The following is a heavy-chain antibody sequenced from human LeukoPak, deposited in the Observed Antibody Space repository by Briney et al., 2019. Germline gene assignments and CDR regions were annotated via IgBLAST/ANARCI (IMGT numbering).Heavy chain of an antibody. CDR1: GFIFTKYW. CDR2: VNSDGSAT. D-gene: IGHD2/OR15-2a*01. Sequence: GGSLRLSCAASGFIFTKYWMHWVRQAPGEGLVWVSHVNSDGSATSYADSVKGRFTISRDNAKNTVYLHMDSLRVEDTAVYYCTSFYETNWGQGTLVTVSS. CDR3: TSFYETN. V-gene: IGHV3-74*01. J-gene: IGHJ4*02.